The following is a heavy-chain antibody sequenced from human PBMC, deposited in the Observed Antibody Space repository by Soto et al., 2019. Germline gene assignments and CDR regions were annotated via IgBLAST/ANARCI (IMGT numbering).Heavy chain of an antibody. V-gene: IGHV3-30*18. J-gene: IGHJ6*02. CDR3: AKVIRADSTSSNFYYYSAMDV. Sequence: QVQMVESGGGVVQPGRSLRLSCAASGFSFSAYGLHWVRQAPGKGLEWLAVISNDGRNTYYADSVKGRFTISRDNSKDTLFLQMNSLRGEDTCIYYCAKVIRADSTSSNFYYYSAMDVWGQGTTVTVSS. CDR2: ISNDGRNT. D-gene: IGHD6-6*01. CDR1: GFSFSAYG.